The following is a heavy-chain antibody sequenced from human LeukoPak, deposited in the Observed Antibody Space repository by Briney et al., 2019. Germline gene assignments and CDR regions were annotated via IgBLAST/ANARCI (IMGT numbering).Heavy chain of an antibody. D-gene: IGHD3-16*02. CDR1: GFTFSSYS. J-gene: IGHJ5*02. V-gene: IGHV3-69-1*01. CDR3: ARDQGFRYFDP. Sequence: PGGSLRLSCAASGFTFSSYSMNWVRQAPGKGLEWVAYISSSGTIYYTDTVKGRFTISRDNAKNSVFLQMSSLSGGDTAIYYCARDQGFRYFDPWGQGTLVTVSS. CDR2: ISSSGTI.